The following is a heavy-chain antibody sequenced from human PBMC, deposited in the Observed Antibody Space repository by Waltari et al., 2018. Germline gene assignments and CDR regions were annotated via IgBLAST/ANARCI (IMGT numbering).Heavy chain of an antibody. CDR1: GFSISSGYY. CDR3: ARLDYGDNEPLDY. CDR2: FYHRGNA. V-gene: IGHV4-38-2*02. J-gene: IGHJ4*02. D-gene: IGHD4-17*01. Sequence: HLHESGPGLVKPSETLSLTCIVSGFSISSGYYWGWVRQPPGKGLEWIGSFYHRGNAYHHPSLGGRVTSSCDPSSNQCSLRVRSVTAADTAVYYCARLDYGDNEPLDYWGQGTLVTVSS.